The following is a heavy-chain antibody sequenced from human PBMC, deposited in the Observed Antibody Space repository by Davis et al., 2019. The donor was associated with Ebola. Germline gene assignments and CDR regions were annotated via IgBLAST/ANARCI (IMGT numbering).Heavy chain of an antibody. J-gene: IGHJ6*02. Sequence: AASVKVSCKASGYTFTSYGISWVRQAPGQGLEWMGIINPSGGSTSYAQKFQGRVTMTRDTSTSTVYMELSSLRSEDTAVYYCARSDYSSGGGMDVWGQGTTVTVSS. CDR1: GYTFTSYG. V-gene: IGHV1-46*01. CDR2: INPSGGST. CDR3: ARSDYSSGGGMDV. D-gene: IGHD6-19*01.